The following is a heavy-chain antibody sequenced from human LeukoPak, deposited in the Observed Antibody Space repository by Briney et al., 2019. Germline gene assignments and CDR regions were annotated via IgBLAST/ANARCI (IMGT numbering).Heavy chain of an antibody. J-gene: IGHJ4*02. CDR3: ARTYSTYYFDY. D-gene: IGHD6-13*01. CDR2: MSYSGST. V-gene: IGHV4-59*01. CDR1: GGSITSDF. Sequence: KPSETLSLTCTVSGGSITSDFWSWMRQPPGKGLEWIGHMSYSGSTSYNPSLKSRVTISVDTPKNQFSLKLSSVTAADTAVYYCARTYSTYYFDYWGQGTLVTVSS.